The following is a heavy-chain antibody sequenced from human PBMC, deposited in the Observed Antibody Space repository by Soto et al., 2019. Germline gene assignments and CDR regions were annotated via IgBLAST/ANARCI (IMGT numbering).Heavy chain of an antibody. CDR3: AHRPYISVTKRILFDP. J-gene: IGHJ5*02. CDR2: IYWDDDK. V-gene: IGHV2-5*02. CDR1: GFSLSTSGMG. D-gene: IGHD4-17*01. Sequence: QITLKESGPTLVKPTQTLTLTCTFSGFSLSTSGMGVGWICQPPGKALEWLALIYWDDDKRYSPSLKSRLTITRDTSKNQVVLTMTNMHAVDTATYYCAHRPYISVTKRILFDPWGQGTLGTVSS.